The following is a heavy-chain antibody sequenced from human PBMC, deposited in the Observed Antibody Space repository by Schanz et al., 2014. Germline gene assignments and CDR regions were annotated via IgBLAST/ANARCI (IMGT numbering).Heavy chain of an antibody. CDR1: GFAFDTYW. CDR3: ARDRWDWNNAFDI. J-gene: IGHJ3*02. V-gene: IGHV3-23*04. D-gene: IGHD1-1*01. CDR2: ISCNGGST. Sequence: VQLVESGGGLVKPGGSLRLSCAASGFAFDTYWMSWVRQAPGKGLEWVSAISCNGGSTYYSVSVKVRFTISRDNSKNTLYLKMNSLRAEDTAVYYCARDRWDWNNAFDIWGQGTMVTVSS.